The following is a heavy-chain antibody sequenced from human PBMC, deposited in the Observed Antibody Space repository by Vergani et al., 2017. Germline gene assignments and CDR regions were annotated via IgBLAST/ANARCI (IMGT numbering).Heavy chain of an antibody. CDR3: ASVGPEYYYDSSGYPFDY. V-gene: IGHV3-48*01. D-gene: IGHD3-22*01. Sequence: EVQLVESGGGLVQPGGSLRLSCAASGFTFSSYSMNWVRQAPGKGLEWVSYISSSSSTIYYADSVKGRFTISRDNAKNSLYLQMNSLRAEDTAVYYCASVGPEYYYDSSGYPFDYWGQGTLVTVSS. CDR1: GFTFSSYS. CDR2: ISSSSSTI. J-gene: IGHJ4*02.